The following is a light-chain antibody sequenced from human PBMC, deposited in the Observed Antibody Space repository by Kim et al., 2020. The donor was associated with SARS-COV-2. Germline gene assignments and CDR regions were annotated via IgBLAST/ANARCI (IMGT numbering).Light chain of an antibody. V-gene: IGLV1-40*01. J-gene: IGLJ1*01. CDR2: GST. Sequence: QRVTISGTGSSSNIGAGYDVHWYQQFPGTAPKLLIYGSTNRPSGVPDRCSGSKAGTSASLASTGLQAEDVADYFCQSYDNALSGYVFATGTKVTVL. CDR3: QSYDNALSGYV. CDR1: SSNIGAGYD.